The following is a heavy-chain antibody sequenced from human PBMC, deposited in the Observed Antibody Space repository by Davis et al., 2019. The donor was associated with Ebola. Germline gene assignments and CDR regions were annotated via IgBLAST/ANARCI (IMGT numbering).Heavy chain of an antibody. CDR2: IKQDGSEK. J-gene: IGHJ6*02. CDR3: ARDIRAMVQGVIITLPYYYYYGMDV. V-gene: IGHV3-7*01. Sequence: GESLKISCAASGFTFSSYDMHWVRQAPDRGPEWMANIKQDGSEKYYVDSVKGRFTISRDNAKNSLYLQMNSLRAEDTAVYYCARDIRAMVQGVIITLPYYYYYGMDVWGQGTTVTVSS. D-gene: IGHD3-10*01. CDR1: GFTFSSYD.